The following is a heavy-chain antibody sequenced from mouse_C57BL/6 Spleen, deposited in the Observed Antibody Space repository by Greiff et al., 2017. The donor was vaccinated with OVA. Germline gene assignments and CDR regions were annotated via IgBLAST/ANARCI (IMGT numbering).Heavy chain of an antibody. D-gene: IGHD1-1*01. CDR2: IYPRDGST. V-gene: IGHV1-85*01. Sequence: QVQLQQSGPELVKPGASVKLSCKASGYTFTSYDINWVKQRPGQGLEWIGWIYPRDGSTKYNEKFKGKATLTVDTSSSTAYMELHSLTSEDSAVYFCARRGYYGSSYPYAMDYWGQGTSVTVSS. CDR3: ARRGYYGSSYPYAMDY. CDR1: GYTFTSYD. J-gene: IGHJ4*01.